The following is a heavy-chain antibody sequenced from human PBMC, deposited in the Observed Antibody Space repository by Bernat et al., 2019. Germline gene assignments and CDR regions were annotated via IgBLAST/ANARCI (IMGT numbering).Heavy chain of an antibody. J-gene: IGHJ4*02. D-gene: IGHD5-24*01. CDR1: GDSVSSNSAA. CDR2: TYYRSKWYS. V-gene: IGHV6-1*01. Sequence: QVQLQQSGPGLVKPSQTLSLTCAISGDSVSSNSAAWNWIRQSPSRGLEWLGRTYYRSKWYSDYAVSVKSRITINPDTSKNQFSLQLNSVTPEDTAVYYCAREEEMAKIRGPYYFDYWGQGTLVTVSS. CDR3: AREEEMAKIRGPYYFDY.